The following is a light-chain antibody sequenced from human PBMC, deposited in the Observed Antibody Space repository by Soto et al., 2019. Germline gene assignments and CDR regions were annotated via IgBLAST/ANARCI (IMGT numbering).Light chain of an antibody. V-gene: IGKV1-39*01. CDR1: QSISNF. CDR3: QQSYRAPYT. Sequence: IQLTQSPSSLSTSVGDSVTITCRASQSISNFLNWYQHKPGKAPDLLIYAASTLFSGVPSRFRGSGSGTDFNLTITSLQPEDFATYYCQQSYRAPYTFGQGTKLEIK. J-gene: IGKJ2*01. CDR2: AAS.